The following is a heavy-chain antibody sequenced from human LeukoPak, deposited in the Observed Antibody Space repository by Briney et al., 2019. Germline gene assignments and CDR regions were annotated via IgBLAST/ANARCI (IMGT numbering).Heavy chain of an antibody. CDR3: GRGFALVPAGIPDY. CDR2: INDDGSST. V-gene: IGHV3-74*01. CDR1: GFSFGSYW. J-gene: IGHJ4*02. Sequence: GGSLRLSCAASGFSFGSYWMHWVRQDSGKGLVWVSHINDDGSSTSHADSVKGRFTISRDNADNTLYLQMNSLRVEDTAIYYCGRGFALVPAGIPDYWGQGILVTVSS. D-gene: IGHD2-2*01.